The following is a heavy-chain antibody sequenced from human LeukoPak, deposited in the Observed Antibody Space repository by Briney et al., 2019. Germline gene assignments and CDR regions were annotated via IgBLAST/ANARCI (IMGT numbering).Heavy chain of an antibody. Sequence: PGRSLRLSCTASGVPLSHYAMHWVRQAPGRGLEWVAVISFDGTNKYYGDSVEGRFPVSRDNSKNTLYLQMNSLRPDDTAMYYCATDYGDYEPIDYWGQGTLVTVSS. CDR1: GVPLSHYA. D-gene: IGHD4-17*01. CDR3: ATDYGDYEPIDY. V-gene: IGHV3-30*04. J-gene: IGHJ4*02. CDR2: ISFDGTNK.